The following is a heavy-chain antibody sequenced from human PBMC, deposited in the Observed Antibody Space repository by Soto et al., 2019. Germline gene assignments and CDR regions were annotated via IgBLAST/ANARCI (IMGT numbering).Heavy chain of an antibody. Sequence: EVQLLESGGNLVEPGGSLRLSCAASGFTFVSYAMTWVRQSPGQGPEWVSTINSGGVYTYYADSVKGRFVISRDNSKGTLYLQMNSLRAEDTAVYYCARRLDCSGESCPWAFFKDWGQGTLVTVSS. CDR2: INSGGVYT. V-gene: IGHV3-23*01. J-gene: IGHJ1*01. CDR1: GFTFVSYA. D-gene: IGHD2-15*01. CDR3: ARRLDCSGESCPWAFFKD.